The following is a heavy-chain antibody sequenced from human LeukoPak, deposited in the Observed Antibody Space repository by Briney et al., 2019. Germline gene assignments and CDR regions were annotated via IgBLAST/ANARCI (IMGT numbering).Heavy chain of an antibody. CDR3: ARTGKSSNWFDP. CDR2: MNPNSGNT. V-gene: IGHV1-8*01. CDR1: GYTFTSYD. D-gene: IGHD1-1*01. Sequence: ASVKVSCKASGYTFTSYDINWVRQATGQGLEWMGWMNPNSGNTGYAQKFQGRVTMTRNTSISTAYMELSSLRSEDTAVYYCARTGKSSNWFDPWGQGTLVTVSS. J-gene: IGHJ5*02.